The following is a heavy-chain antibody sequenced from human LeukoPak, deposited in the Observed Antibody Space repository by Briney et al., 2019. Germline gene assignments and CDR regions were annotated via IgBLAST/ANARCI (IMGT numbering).Heavy chain of an antibody. CDR3: AKDIGEDYDSSGLDY. J-gene: IGHJ4*02. Sequence: GGSLRLSCAASGFTFDDYAMHWVRQAPGKGLEWVSGISWNSGSIGYADSVKGRFTISKDNAKNSLYLQMNSLRAEDTALYYCAKDIGEDYDSSGLDYWGQGTLVTVSS. V-gene: IGHV3-9*01. CDR2: ISWNSGSI. D-gene: IGHD3-22*01. CDR1: GFTFDDYA.